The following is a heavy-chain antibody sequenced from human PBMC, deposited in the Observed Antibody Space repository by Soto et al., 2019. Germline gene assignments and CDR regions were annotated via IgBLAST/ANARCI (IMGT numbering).Heavy chain of an antibody. CDR3: ARARLSRSWWFDP. CDR2: IYYSGST. V-gene: IGHV4-59*01. Sequence: PSETLSLTCTVSGGSISPYYWSWIRQPPGKGLEWVGYIYYSGSTNYNPSLKSRVTISVDTSKNQFSLKLSSVTAADTAVYYCARARLSRSWWFDPWGQGTLVTVSS. CDR1: GGSISPYY. J-gene: IGHJ5*02. D-gene: IGHD3-10*01.